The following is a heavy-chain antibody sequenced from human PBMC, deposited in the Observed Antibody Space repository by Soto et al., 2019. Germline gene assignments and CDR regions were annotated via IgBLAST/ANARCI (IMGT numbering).Heavy chain of an antibody. CDR3: RCDYYYGMDV. V-gene: IGHV3-15*07. CDR2: IKSKTDGGTT. CDR1: GFTFSSYS. J-gene: IGHJ6*02. Sequence: GGSLRLSCAASGFTFSSYSMNWVRQAPGKGLEWVGRIKSKTDGGTTDYAAPVKGRFTISRDDSKNTLYLQMNSLKTEDTAVYYCRCDYYYGMDVWGQGTTVTVSS.